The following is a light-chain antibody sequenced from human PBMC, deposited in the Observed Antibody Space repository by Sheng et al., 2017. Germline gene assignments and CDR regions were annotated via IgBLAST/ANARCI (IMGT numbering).Light chain of an antibody. J-gene: IGKJ4*01. Sequence: EIVLTQSPATLSLSPGERATLSCRASQSVSTYLAWYQQKPGQAPRLLIYDASXRATGIPARFSGSGSGTDFTLTISSLEPEDFAVYYCQQRSNWPLTFGGGTKVEIE. V-gene: IGKV3-11*01. CDR2: DAS. CDR1: QSVSTY. CDR3: QQRSNWPLT.